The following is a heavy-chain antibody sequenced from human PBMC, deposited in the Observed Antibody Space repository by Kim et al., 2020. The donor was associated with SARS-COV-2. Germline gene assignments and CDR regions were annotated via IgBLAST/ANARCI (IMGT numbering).Heavy chain of an antibody. Sequence: PSLKSRVTISVDTSKNQFSLKLSSVTAADTAVYYCASCSSTSCSNDAFDIWGQGTMVTVSS. V-gene: IGHV4-59*01. J-gene: IGHJ3*02. D-gene: IGHD2-2*01. CDR3: ASCSSTSCSNDAFDI.